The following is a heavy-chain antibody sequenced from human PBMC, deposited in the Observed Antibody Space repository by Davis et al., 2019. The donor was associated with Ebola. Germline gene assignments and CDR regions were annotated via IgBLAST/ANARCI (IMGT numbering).Heavy chain of an antibody. CDR1: GGSFSGYY. Sequence: PSETLSLTCAVYGGSFSGYYWSWIRQPPGKGLEWIGEINHSGSTNYNPSLKSRVTISVDTSKNQFSLKLSSVTAADTAVYYCARGPSITIFGGWKYYYMDVWGKGTTVTVSS. D-gene: IGHD3-3*01. CDR2: INHSGST. V-gene: IGHV4-34*01. CDR3: ARGPSITIFGGWKYYYMDV. J-gene: IGHJ6*03.